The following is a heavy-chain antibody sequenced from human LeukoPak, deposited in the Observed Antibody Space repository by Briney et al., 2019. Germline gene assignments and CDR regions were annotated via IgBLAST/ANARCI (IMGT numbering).Heavy chain of an antibody. CDR2: IRYDGSSE. CDR3: ARYCSGGSCYVGLI. Sequence: GRSLRLSCAASGFTFSTYGTHWVRQAPGKGLEWVAVIRYDGSSEYYADSVKGRFIISRDNSKNTLYLQMNSLRAEDTAVYYCARYCSGGSCYVGLIWGQGTLVTVSS. V-gene: IGHV3-33*01. D-gene: IGHD2-15*01. J-gene: IGHJ4*02. CDR1: GFTFSTYG.